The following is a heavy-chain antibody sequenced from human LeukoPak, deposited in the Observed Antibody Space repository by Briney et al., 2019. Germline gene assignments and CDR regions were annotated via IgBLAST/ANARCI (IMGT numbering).Heavy chain of an antibody. Sequence: SETLSLACAVYGGSFSGYYWSWIRQPPGKGLEWIGEINHSGSTNYNPSLKSRVTISVDRSKNQFSLKLSSVTAADTAVYYCARGAVAGADDWGQGTLVTVSS. V-gene: IGHV4-34*01. CDR3: ARGAVAGADD. J-gene: IGHJ4*02. CDR1: GGSFSGYY. D-gene: IGHD6-19*01. CDR2: INHSGST.